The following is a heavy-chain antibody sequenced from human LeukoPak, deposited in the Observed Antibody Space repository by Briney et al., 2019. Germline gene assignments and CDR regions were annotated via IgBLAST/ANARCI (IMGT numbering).Heavy chain of an antibody. CDR1: GFTFDDYA. Sequence: GRSLRLSCAASGFTFDDYAMHLVRQAPGKGLEWVSGISWNSGSIGYADSVKGRFTISRDNAKNSLYLQMNSLRPEDMALYYCAKGAARLSLFTSFDYWGQGTLVTVSS. J-gene: IGHJ4*02. D-gene: IGHD3-16*01. CDR2: ISWNSGSI. V-gene: IGHV3-9*03. CDR3: AKGAARLSLFTSFDY.